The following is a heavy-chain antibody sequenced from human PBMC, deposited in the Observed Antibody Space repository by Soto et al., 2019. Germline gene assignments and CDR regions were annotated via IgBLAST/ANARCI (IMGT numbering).Heavy chain of an antibody. CDR1: GRTFIAYY. CDR2: IDPKSGGT. D-gene: IGHD5-12*01. CDR3: ARVSVDVPE. J-gene: IGHJ4*02. Sequence: QLVQSGAEVKKPGASVRVSCKTSGRTFIAYYIHWVRQAPGQGLEWMGWIDPKSGGTTYEHKFLGRVTMPRDTSINTAYMDLNRLTSDDTAVYYCARVSVDVPEWGQGTLITVSS. V-gene: IGHV1-2*07.